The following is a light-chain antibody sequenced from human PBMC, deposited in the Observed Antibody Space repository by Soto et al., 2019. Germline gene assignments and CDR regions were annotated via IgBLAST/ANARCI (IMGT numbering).Light chain of an antibody. CDR2: EVS. CDR1: SSDVGGYNY. V-gene: IGLV2-14*01. Sequence: QSVLAQRASVSGSPGQSITISCTGTSSDVGGYNYVSWYQQHPGKAPKLMIYEVSNRPSGVSNRFSGSKSGNTASLTISGLQAEDEADYYCSSNTSSSTYVFGTGTKVTVL. J-gene: IGLJ1*01. CDR3: SSNTSSSTYV.